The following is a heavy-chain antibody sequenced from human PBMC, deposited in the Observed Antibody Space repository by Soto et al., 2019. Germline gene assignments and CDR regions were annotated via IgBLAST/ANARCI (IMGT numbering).Heavy chain of an antibody. CDR1: GYTFTNHG. CDR2: ISAYNGDT. CDR3: ARDPSNTSGNRIWFDP. Sequence: VKVSCKASGYTFTNHGINWVRQAPGQGLELMGWISAYNGDTKYVQKFQGRVTMTTDASSSTAYMELKSLSSDDTAVYFCARDPSNTSGNRIWFDPWGQGTLVTVSS. D-gene: IGHD6-19*01. V-gene: IGHV1-18*04. J-gene: IGHJ5*02.